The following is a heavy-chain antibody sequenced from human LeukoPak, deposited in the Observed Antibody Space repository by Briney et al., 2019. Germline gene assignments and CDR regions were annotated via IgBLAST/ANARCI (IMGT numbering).Heavy chain of an antibody. D-gene: IGHD6-19*01. V-gene: IGHV3-64*01. CDR1: GFTISSDS. Sequence: GGTLRLSCAASGFTISSDSKHWIRQAPGKGLEYGSAIGYGGDTYYANSVKGRFTISRNISKNTLYLQMGSLRPEDMAGYYCARVGGSGSFDSWGQGTLVSVSS. J-gene: IGHJ4*02. CDR2: IGYGGDT. CDR3: ARVGGSGSFDS.